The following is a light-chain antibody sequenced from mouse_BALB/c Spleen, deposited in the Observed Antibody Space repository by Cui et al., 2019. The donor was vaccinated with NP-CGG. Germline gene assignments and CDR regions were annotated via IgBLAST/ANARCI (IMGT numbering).Light chain of an antibody. CDR1: TGAVTTSNY. J-gene: IGLJ1*01. CDR2: GTN. V-gene: IGLV1*01. Sequence: QAVVTQESALTTSPGETVTLTCRSSTGAVTTSNYANWVQENPDHLFTGLIGGTNNRAPGVPARFSGSLIGDKAALTITGAQTEDEAIYFCALCYSNHWVFGGGTRLTVL. CDR3: ALCYSNHWV.